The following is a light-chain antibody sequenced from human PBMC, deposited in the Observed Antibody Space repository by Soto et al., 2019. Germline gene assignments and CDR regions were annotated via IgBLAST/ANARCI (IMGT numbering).Light chain of an antibody. CDR3: QHYNSYSEA. Sequence: DIQMTQSPSTLSASLGDRVTITCRASQSISSWLAWYQQKPGKAPKLLIYEASTLKSGVPSRFSGSGSGTEFTLTISSLQPDDFATYYCQHYNSYSEAFGQGTKVDI. V-gene: IGKV1-5*03. CDR2: EAS. J-gene: IGKJ1*01. CDR1: QSISSW.